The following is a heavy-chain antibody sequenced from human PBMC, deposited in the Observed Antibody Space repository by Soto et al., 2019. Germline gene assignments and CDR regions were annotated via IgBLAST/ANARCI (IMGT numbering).Heavy chain of an antibody. CDR2: IWYDGSNK. Sequence: GGSLRLSCAASGFTFSSYGMHWVRQAPGKGLEWVAVIWYDGSNKYYADSVKGRFTISRDNSKNTLYLQMNSLRAEDTAVYYCARDKGYSSSWLFDYWGQGTLVTVSS. J-gene: IGHJ4*02. CDR1: GFTFSSYG. D-gene: IGHD6-13*01. CDR3: ARDKGYSSSWLFDY. V-gene: IGHV3-33*01.